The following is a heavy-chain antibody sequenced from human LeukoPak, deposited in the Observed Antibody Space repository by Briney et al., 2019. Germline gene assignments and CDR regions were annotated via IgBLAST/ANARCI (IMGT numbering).Heavy chain of an antibody. Sequence: WASVKVSCKASGYTFSDYYMHWVRQAPGQGLEWMGWINPNSGGTNYGQKFQGRVTMTRDTSINTGYMELSRLRSDDTAVYYCVRDRLRLGYERTNWFDPWGQGTLVTVSS. V-gene: IGHV1-2*02. CDR3: VRDRLRLGYERTNWFDP. D-gene: IGHD2-15*01. CDR1: GYTFSDYY. CDR2: INPNSGGT. J-gene: IGHJ5*02.